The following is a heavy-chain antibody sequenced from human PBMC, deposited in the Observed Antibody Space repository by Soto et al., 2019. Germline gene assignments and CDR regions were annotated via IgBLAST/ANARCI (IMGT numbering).Heavy chain of an antibody. V-gene: IGHV4-4*07. CDR2: IYTSGST. J-gene: IGHJ5*01. CDR3: ARDKSRSSWYGLDWFDH. CDR1: GCSISRYY. D-gene: IGHD6-13*01. Sequence: QVQLQESGPGLVKPSETLSLPCTVSGCSISRYYWSWIRPPAWQGLAWIGRIYTSGSTNYNPSLTSRVTVSVDTFTNQFSLKLSSVPAADPAVYYCARDKSRSSWYGLDWFDHWGQGPLVTVSS.